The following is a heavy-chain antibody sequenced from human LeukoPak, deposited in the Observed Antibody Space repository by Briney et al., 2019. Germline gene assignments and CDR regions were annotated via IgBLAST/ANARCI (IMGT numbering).Heavy chain of an antibody. Sequence: GSLRLSCAASGFTFDDYAMHWVQQAPGKGLEWVAVIWYDGSNKYYADSVKGRFTISRDNSKNTLYLQMNSLRAEDTAVYYCARDAGRARYFDYWGQGTLVTVSS. D-gene: IGHD6-13*01. V-gene: IGHV3-33*08. CDR3: ARDAGRARYFDY. CDR2: IWYDGSNK. CDR1: GFTFDDYA. J-gene: IGHJ4*02.